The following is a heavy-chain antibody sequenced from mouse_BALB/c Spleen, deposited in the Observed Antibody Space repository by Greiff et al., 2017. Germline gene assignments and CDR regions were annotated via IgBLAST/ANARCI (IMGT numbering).Heavy chain of an antibody. CDR1: GFTFSSYA. V-gene: IGHV5-6-5*01. J-gene: IGHJ1*01. CDR2: ISSGGST. D-gene: IGHD1-1*01. Sequence: EVKLVESGGGFVKPGGSLKLSCAASGFTFSSYAMSWVRQTPEKRLEWVASISSGGSTYYPDSVKGRFTISRDNARNILYLQMSSLRSEDTAMYYCARGDYYGSSYGYWYFDVWGAGTTVTVSS. CDR3: ARGDYYGSSYGYWYFDV.